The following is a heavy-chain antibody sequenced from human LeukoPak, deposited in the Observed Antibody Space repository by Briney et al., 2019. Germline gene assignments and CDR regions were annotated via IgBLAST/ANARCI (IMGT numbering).Heavy chain of an antibody. V-gene: IGHV3-48*03. CDR3: ARVGGSSSYQGDY. CDR1: GFTFSSYE. D-gene: IGHD6-6*01. J-gene: IGHJ4*02. CDR2: ISSSGSTI. Sequence: GGSLRLSCAASGFTFSSYEMNWVRQAPGKGLEWVSYISSSGSTIYYADSVKGRFTISRDNAKNSLYLQMNSLRAEDTAVCYCARVGGSSSYQGDYWGQGTLVTVSS.